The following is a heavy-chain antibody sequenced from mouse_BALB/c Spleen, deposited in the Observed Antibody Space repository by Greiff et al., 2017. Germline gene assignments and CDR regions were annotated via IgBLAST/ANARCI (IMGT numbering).Heavy chain of an antibody. CDR1: GFTFSSYA. CDR3: ARGRDGYGY. Sequence: DVKLVESGGGLVKPGGSLNLSCAASGFTFSSYAMSWVRQTPEKRLEWVASISSGGSTYYPDSVKGRFTISRDNARNILYLQMSSLRSEDTAMYYCARGRDGYGYWGQGTTLTVSS. CDR2: ISSGGST. J-gene: IGHJ2*01. D-gene: IGHD2-2*01. V-gene: IGHV5-6-5*01.